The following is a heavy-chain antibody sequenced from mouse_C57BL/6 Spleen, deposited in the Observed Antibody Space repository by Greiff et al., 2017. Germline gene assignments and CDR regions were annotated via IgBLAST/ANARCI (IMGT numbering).Heavy chain of an antibody. V-gene: IGHV1-50*01. J-gene: IGHJ4*01. CDR1: GYTFTGYC. Sequence: QVQLQQPGAELVKPGASVKLSCKASGYTFTGYCMQWVKQRPGQGLEWIGEIDPCDSYTNYNQKFKGKATLTVDTSSSTAYMQLSSLTSEDSAVYYCARDSSYSYYDKDDWGQGTSVTVST. CDR2: IDPCDSYT. CDR3: ARDSSYSYYDKDD. D-gene: IGHD1-1*01.